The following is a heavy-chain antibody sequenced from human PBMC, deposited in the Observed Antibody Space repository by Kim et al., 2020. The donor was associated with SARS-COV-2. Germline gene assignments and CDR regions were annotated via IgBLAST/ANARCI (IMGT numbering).Heavy chain of an antibody. Sequence: SETLSLTCTVSGVSIAGTGYFWGWVRQPPGQGLEWIGSIYSSGDAYYNPSLESRLTISVDRSRRQFSLNLRSVTAADTAMYYCARVWPGTADYWGKGTLVTVSS. CDR3: ARVWPGTADY. D-gene: IGHD1-1*01. J-gene: IGHJ4*02. CDR2: IYSSGDA. V-gene: IGHV4-39*07. CDR1: GVSIAGTGYF.